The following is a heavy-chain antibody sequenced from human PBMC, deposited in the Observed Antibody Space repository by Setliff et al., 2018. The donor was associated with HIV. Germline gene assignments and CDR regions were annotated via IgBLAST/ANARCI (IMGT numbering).Heavy chain of an antibody. CDR3: ARQRADCSGGSCYGY. CDR1: TGSISRYFYY. D-gene: IGHD2-15*01. Sequence: PSETLSLTCTVSTGSISRYFYYWAWIRQPPGKGLEGIGRFYSGGGNSDNPSLSRRVTISVDTSKNQFSLKLRPVTAADTSMYYCARQRADCSGGSCYGYWGQGTLVTVSS. V-gene: IGHV4-39*01. J-gene: IGHJ4*01. CDR2: FYSGGGN.